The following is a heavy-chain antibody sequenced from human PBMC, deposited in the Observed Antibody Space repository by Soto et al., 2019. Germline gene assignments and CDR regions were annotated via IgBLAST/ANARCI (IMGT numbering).Heavy chain of an antibody. CDR2: IYHSGST. D-gene: IGHD1-1*01. Sequence: QLQLHESGSGLVRPSQTLSLTCSVSGGSISSRGYSWSWVRQPPGKGLEWIGCIYHSGSTFYNPSLKSRVTLSIDMSNNHFSLDLSSVTAADTAVYYCARELEGEEYYFDSWGQGTRVIVSS. CDR1: GGSISSRGYS. V-gene: IGHV4-30-2*01. J-gene: IGHJ4*02. CDR3: ARELEGEEYYFDS.